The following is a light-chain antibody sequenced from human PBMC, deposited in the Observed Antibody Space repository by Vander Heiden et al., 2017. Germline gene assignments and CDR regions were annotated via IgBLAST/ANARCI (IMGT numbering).Light chain of an antibody. CDR2: KAS. CDR1: QSISSW. Sequence: DIQMTQSPSTLSASVGDRVTITCRASQSISSWLAWYQQKPGKAPKLLIYKASSLESGVPSSFSGSGSGTEFTLTISSLQPDDFATYYCQQENSSFITFGQGTLLEIK. J-gene: IGKJ5*01. V-gene: IGKV1-5*03. CDR3: QQENSSFIT.